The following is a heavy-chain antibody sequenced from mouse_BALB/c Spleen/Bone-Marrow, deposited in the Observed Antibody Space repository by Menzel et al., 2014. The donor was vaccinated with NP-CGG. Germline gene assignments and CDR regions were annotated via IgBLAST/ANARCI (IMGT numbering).Heavy chain of an antibody. CDR2: IWSGGNT. CDR1: GFSLTNYA. CDR3: ARNYDYGHYYAMDY. Sequence: QVQLQQSGPGLVQPSQSLSITCTVSGFSLTNYAVHWVRQSPGKGLEWLGVIWSGGNTDYNAAFISRLSISKDNSKSQVLFKMNSLQPNDTAIYYCARNYDYGHYYAMDYWGQGTSVTVSS. J-gene: IGHJ4*01. D-gene: IGHD2-4*01. V-gene: IGHV2-2*02.